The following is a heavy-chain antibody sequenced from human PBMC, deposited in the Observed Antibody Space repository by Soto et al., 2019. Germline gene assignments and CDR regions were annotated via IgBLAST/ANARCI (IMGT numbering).Heavy chain of an antibody. V-gene: IGHV3-21*02. CDR2: ISVSSSCI. CDR3: ARDGATMVRGVIVRIDY. D-gene: IGHD3-10*01. CDR1: GFTFSSYS. Sequence: EVQLVESGGGLVKPGGSLRLSCAASGFTFSSYSMNWVRQAPGKGLEWVSSISVSSSCIYYADSVKGRFSISRDNARNSLYLQMNSLRAEDTAVYYCARDGATMVRGVIVRIDYWGQGTLVTVSS. J-gene: IGHJ4*02.